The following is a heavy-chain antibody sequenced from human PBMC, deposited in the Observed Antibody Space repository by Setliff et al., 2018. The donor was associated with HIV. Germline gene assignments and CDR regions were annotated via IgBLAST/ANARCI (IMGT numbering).Heavy chain of an antibody. CDR1: SSSISTGYY. CDR3: ACNLLQFLEWLPPFDY. D-gene: IGHD3-3*01. J-gene: IGHJ4*02. V-gene: IGHV4-38-2*01. CDR2: IYHNGGT. Sequence: SETLSLTCAVSSSSISTGYYWGWIRQPPGKGLEWIGSIYHNGGTYYNPSLKSRVTMSVDTSKKQFSLKLSSVTAADTAVYYCACNLLQFLEWLPPFDYWGQGALVTVSS.